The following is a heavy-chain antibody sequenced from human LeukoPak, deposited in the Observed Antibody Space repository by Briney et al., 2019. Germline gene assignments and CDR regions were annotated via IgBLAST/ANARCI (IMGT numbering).Heavy chain of an antibody. CDR3: AKHNGEWLAPFDY. CDR1: GFTFSSYG. V-gene: IGHV3-23*01. D-gene: IGHD6-19*01. CDR2: ISGSGGST. Sequence: GGSLRLSCAASGFTFSSYGMSWVRQAPGKGLEWVSAISGSGGSTYYADSVKGRFTISRDNSKNTLYLQMNSLRAEDTAVYYCAKHNGEWLAPFDYWGQGTLVTVSS. J-gene: IGHJ4*02.